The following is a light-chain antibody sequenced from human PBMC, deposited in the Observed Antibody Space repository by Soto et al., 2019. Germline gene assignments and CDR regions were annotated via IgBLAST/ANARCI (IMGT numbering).Light chain of an antibody. CDR1: QNIDMY. CDR3: QHTFNSPPWT. Sequence: DIHMTQSPSSLSASVGDTVTITCRASQNIDMYLNWYQQKPGKAPRVLISGASNLQSGVPSRFSGIGSGTDVTLTISSLQSEDFASYFCQHTFNSPPWTFGQGTKVAVK. CDR2: GAS. J-gene: IGKJ1*01. V-gene: IGKV1-39*01.